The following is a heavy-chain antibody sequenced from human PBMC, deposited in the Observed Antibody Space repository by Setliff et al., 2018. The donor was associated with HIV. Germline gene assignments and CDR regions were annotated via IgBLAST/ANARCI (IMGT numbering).Heavy chain of an antibody. CDR1: GGPLNSRNW. CDR3: ARDHVFGSRTGFDP. Sequence: PSETLSLTCAVSGGPLNSRNWWSWVRQPPGKGLEWIGEVFHSGSANSNASLRSRVMISADTSKNQFSLKLSAVTAADTAVYYCARDHVFGSRTGFDPWGPGILVTVSS. D-gene: IGHD3-10*01. CDR2: VFHSGSA. V-gene: IGHV4-4*02. J-gene: IGHJ5*02.